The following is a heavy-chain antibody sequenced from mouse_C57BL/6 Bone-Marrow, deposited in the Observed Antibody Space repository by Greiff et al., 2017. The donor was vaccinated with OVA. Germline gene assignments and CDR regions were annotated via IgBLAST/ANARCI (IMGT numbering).Heavy chain of an antibody. D-gene: IGHD1-1*01. V-gene: IGHV1-76*01. Sequence: QVQLQQSGAELVRPGASVKLSCKASGYTFTDYYINWVKQRPGQGLEWIARIYPGSGNTYYNEKFKGKATLTAEKSSSTAYMQLSSLTSEDSAVYFCARSPTVVPFDYWGQGTTLTVSS. CDR3: ARSPTVVPFDY. J-gene: IGHJ2*01. CDR2: IYPGSGNT. CDR1: GYTFTDYY.